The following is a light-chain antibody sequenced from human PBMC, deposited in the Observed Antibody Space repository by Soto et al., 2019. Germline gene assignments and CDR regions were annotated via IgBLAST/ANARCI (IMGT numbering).Light chain of an antibody. CDR3: QSYDSSLSVV. CDR1: SSNIGAGYD. J-gene: IGLJ2*01. Sequence: QSVLTQPPSESRAPGQRVTISCTGSSSNIGAGYDVHWYQQPPGTAPKLLIYGNSNRPSGVPDRFSGSKSGTSASLAITGLQAEDEADYYCQSYDSSLSVVFGGGTKVTLL. CDR2: GNS. V-gene: IGLV1-40*01.